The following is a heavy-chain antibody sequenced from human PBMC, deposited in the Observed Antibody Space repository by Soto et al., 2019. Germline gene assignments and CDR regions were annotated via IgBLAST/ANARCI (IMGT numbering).Heavy chain of an antibody. Sequence: EVQLVESGGGLVQPGGSLKLSCAASGFTFSDSAIHWVRQASGKGLERVGRIRSKANSNTIAYAASVKGRFIISRDDSKNTAYLQMNSLKTEDTAVYYCTPDRVAGYCSSSSCYAFWGQGTLVTVSS. J-gene: IGHJ4*02. CDR3: TPDRVAGYCSSSSCYAF. D-gene: IGHD2-2*01. CDR1: GFTFSDSA. CDR2: IRSKANSNTI. V-gene: IGHV3-73*02.